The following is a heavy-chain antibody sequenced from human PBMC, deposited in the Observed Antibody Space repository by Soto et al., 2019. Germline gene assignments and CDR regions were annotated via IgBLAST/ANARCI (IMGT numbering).Heavy chain of an antibody. Sequence: SETLSLTCTVSGGSISSSSYYWGWIRQPPGQGLEWFGSIYYSGSTYYNPSLKSRVTISVDTSKNQFSLKLSSVTAADTAVYYCARQPYYGSGSYIHWGQGTLVTVSS. CDR2: IYYSGST. V-gene: IGHV4-39*01. D-gene: IGHD3-10*01. CDR1: GGSISSSSYY. CDR3: ARQPYYGSGSYIH. J-gene: IGHJ4*02.